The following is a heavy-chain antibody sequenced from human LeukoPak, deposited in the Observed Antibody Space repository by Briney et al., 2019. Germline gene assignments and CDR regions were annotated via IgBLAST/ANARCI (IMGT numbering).Heavy chain of an antibody. D-gene: IGHD1-26*01. CDR1: GYTFTGYY. V-gene: IGHV1-2*02. Sequence: ASVKVSCKASGYTFTGYYMHWVRQAPGQGLEWMGWINPNSGGANYAQKFQGRVTMTRDTSISTAYLQWSSLKASDTAMYYCARHIVGATPPGDYYYYMDVWGKGTTVTVSS. CDR2: INPNSGGA. J-gene: IGHJ6*03. CDR3: ARHIVGATPPGDYYYYMDV.